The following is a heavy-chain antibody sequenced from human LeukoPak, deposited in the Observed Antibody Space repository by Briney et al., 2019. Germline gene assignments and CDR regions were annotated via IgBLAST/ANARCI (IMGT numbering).Heavy chain of an antibody. Sequence: GGSLRLSCAASGFTLNDYGMSWVRQAPGKELEWVSGINWNGDTTSYADSVKGRFTISRDNARNFLYLQMNSLRAEDTALYYCARDFVAVSGTGNYWGQGTLVTVSS. J-gene: IGHJ4*02. D-gene: IGHD6-19*01. CDR3: ARDFVAVSGTGNY. CDR2: INWNGDTT. CDR1: GFTLNDYG. V-gene: IGHV3-20*04.